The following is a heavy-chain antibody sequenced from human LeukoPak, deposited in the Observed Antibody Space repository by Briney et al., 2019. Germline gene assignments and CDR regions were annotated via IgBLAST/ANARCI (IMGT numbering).Heavy chain of an antibody. Sequence: TGGSLRLSCAASGFTFSSYEMNWVRQAPGKGLEWVSYISSSGGTIYYADSVKGRFTISRDNAKNSLYLQMNSLRAEDTAVYYCARGGGGFPWGQGTLVTVSS. CDR3: ARGGGGFP. J-gene: IGHJ5*02. V-gene: IGHV3-48*03. D-gene: IGHD3-16*01. CDR2: ISSSGGTI. CDR1: GFTFSSYE.